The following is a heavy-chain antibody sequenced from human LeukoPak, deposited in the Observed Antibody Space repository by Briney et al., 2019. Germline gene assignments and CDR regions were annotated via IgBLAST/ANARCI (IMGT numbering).Heavy chain of an antibody. CDR1: GFTFSSYE. D-gene: IGHD6-13*01. J-gene: IGHJ4*02. CDR2: ISSSSAI. Sequence: GGSLRLSCAASGFTFSSYEMNWVRQAPGKGLEWVSYISSSSAIYYAGSVKGRSTISRDNAKNSLYLQMNSLRAEDTAVYYCVRFGSRWFLDYWGQGTLVTVSS. CDR3: VRFGSRWFLDY. V-gene: IGHV3-48*03.